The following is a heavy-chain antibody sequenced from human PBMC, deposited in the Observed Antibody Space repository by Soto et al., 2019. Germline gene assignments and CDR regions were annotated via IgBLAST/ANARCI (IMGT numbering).Heavy chain of an antibody. CDR2: INPNSGGT. CDR3: ARGPSGDFPDKYYYYGMDV. V-gene: IGHV1-2*04. D-gene: IGHD6-25*01. CDR1: GYTFTGYY. Sequence: ASVKVSCKASGYTFTGYYMHWVRQAPGQGLEWMGWINPNSGGTNYAQKFQGWVTMTRDTSISTAYMELSRLRSDDTAVYYCARGPSGDFPDKYYYYGMDVWGQGTTVTSP. J-gene: IGHJ6*02.